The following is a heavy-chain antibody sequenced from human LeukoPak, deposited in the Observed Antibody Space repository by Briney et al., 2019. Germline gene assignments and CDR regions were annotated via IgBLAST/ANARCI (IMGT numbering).Heavy chain of an antibody. D-gene: IGHD2-15*01. CDR3: ARHENIVVVVAATGFDN. CDR1: GGSISSSSHF. CDR2: IYYSGNT. V-gene: IGHV4-39*01. Sequence: SETLSLTCTVSGGSISSSSHFWSWIRQPPGKGLEWIRSIYYSGNTYYNSSLKSRVTISVDTSKNQFSLKLSSVTAADTAVYYCARHENIVVVVAATGFDNWGQGTLVTVSS. J-gene: IGHJ4*02.